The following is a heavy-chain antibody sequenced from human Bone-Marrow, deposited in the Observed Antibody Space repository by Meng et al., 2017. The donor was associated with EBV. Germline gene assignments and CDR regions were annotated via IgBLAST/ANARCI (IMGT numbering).Heavy chain of an antibody. Sequence: VELKQWGAGLLKPSETLSLTCAVYGRSFSGYYWSWIRQPPGKGLEWIGEINHSGSTNYNPSLKSRVTISVDTSKNQFSLNLSSVTAADTSVYYCARGKSRDYIWGSYRIFDYWGQGTLVTVSS. V-gene: IGHV4-34*01. D-gene: IGHD3-16*02. CDR3: ARGKSRDYIWGSYRIFDY. J-gene: IGHJ4*02. CDR1: GRSFSGYY. CDR2: INHSGST.